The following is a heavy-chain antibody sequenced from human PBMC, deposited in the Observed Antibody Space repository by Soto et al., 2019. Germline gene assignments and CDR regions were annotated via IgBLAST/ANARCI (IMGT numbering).Heavy chain of an antibody. CDR2: IDPSDSYT. V-gene: IGHV5-10-1*01. CDR1: GYSFTSYW. D-gene: IGHD5-12*01. Sequence: GESLKISCKGSGYSFTSYWISWVRQMPGKGLKWMGRIDPSDSYTNYSPSFQGHVTISADKSISTAYLQWSSLKASDTAMYYCARSLVDTTSYYYGMDVWGQGTTVTVSS. CDR3: ARSLVDTTSYYYGMDV. J-gene: IGHJ6*02.